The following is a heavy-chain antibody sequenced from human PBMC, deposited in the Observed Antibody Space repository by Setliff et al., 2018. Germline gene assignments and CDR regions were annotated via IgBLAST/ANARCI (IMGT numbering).Heavy chain of an antibody. J-gene: IGHJ4*02. CDR2: IHAGSSNA. V-gene: IGHV1-3*01. Sequence: ASVKVSCKASGYTFSSNAFHWVRQAPGQTLEWMGWIHAGSSNALYSQRFQDRITISRDTSATTVHMELSSLRSDDTAVYYCARMSTSGPHYDYWGQGTLVTVSS. D-gene: IGHD2-8*02. CDR3: ARMSTSGPHYDY. CDR1: GYTFSSNA.